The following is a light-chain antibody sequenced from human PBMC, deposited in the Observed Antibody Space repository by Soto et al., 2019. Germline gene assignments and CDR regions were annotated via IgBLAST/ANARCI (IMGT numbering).Light chain of an antibody. CDR2: AAS. Sequence: EIVMTQSPATLSVSPGERAILSCRASQSVSSNLAWYQQKPGQAPRLLIYAASTRATGIPARFSGSGSGTEFTLTISSLQSEDFAVYYCQQYIRWPLTFGGGTKVEIK. V-gene: IGKV3-15*01. CDR1: QSVSSN. J-gene: IGKJ4*01. CDR3: QQYIRWPLT.